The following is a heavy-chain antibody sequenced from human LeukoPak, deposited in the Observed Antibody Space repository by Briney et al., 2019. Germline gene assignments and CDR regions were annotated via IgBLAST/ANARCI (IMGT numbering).Heavy chain of an antibody. Sequence: GGSLRLSCAASGFTFSSCGFHWVRQAPGKGLEWVAVIWYDGTHKYYADSVKGRLTISRDNSKNTVYLQMNSLRAEDTAVYYCAKGSSGYDALGYWGQGTLVTVSS. J-gene: IGHJ4*02. CDR1: GFTFSSCG. D-gene: IGHD5-12*01. V-gene: IGHV3-30*02. CDR3: AKGSSGYDALGY. CDR2: IWYDGTHK.